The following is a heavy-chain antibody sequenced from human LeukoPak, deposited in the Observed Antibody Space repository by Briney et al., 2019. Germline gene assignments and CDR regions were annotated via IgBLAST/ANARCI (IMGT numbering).Heavy chain of an antibody. V-gene: IGHV4-39*07. J-gene: IGHJ4*02. CDR2: IYYSGST. Sequence: SETLSLTCTVSGGSISSSSYYWGWIRQPPGKGLEWIGSIYYSGSTYYNPSLKSRVTISVDTSKNQFSLKLSSVTAADTAVYYCARDRMAVAGTGFDYWGQGTLVTVSS. D-gene: IGHD6-19*01. CDR1: GGSISSSSYY. CDR3: ARDRMAVAGTGFDY.